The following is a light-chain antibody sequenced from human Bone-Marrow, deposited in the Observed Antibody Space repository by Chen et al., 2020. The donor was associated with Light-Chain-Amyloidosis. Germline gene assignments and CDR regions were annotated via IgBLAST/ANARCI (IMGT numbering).Light chain of an antibody. CDR2: LGS. J-gene: IGKJ1*01. CDR1: QSHLHSNGYNY. CDR3: MQALQTPCA. Sequence: DIVMTQSPLSLPVTPGEPASISCRSSQSHLHSNGYNYLDWYLQKPGQSPQLLIYLGSNRASGVPDRCSGSGSGPDFTLKISRVEAEDVGVYYCMQALQTPCAFGQGTKVEIK. V-gene: IGKV2-28*01.